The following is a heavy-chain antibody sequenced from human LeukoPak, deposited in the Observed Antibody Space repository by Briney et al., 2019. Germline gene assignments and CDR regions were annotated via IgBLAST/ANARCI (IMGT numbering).Heavy chain of an antibody. CDR1: GFTFSDAW. J-gene: IGHJ4*02. Sequence: PGGSLRLSCAASGFTFSDAWMSWVRQAPGKGLEWVGRIKSKTDGGTTDYAAPVKGRFTISGDDSKNTLYLQMNSLKTEDTAVYYCTTDLIVVVPTFDYWGQGTLVTVSS. CDR3: TTDLIVVVPTFDY. D-gene: IGHD2-2*01. V-gene: IGHV3-15*01. CDR2: IKSKTDGGTT.